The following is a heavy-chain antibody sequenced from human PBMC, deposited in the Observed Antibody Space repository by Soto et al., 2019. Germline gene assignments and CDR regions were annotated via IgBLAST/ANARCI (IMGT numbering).Heavy chain of an antibody. Sequence: GASVKVSCKTSGYTFTSYGVTWVRQAPGQGLEWMGWISAYNGNTQYSQKLQGRVTMTTDTSTSTAYMELRSLRSDDTAVYYCARSPFYYDGSGYYRYFDYWGQGTLVTVSS. CDR3: ARSPFYYDGSGYYRYFDY. J-gene: IGHJ4*02. V-gene: IGHV1-18*01. CDR2: ISAYNGNT. CDR1: GYTFTSYG. D-gene: IGHD3-22*01.